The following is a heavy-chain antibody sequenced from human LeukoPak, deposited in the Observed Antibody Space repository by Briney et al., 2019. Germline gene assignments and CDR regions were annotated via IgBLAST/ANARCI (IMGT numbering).Heavy chain of an antibody. J-gene: IGHJ4*02. Sequence: GGSLRLSCAASGFTFSSYAMHWVRQAPGKGLEWVAVISYDGSNKYYADSVKGRFTISRDNSKNTLYLQMNSLRAEDTAVYYCATDRGWRTSGYYLYYFEYWGQGTLVTFSS. V-gene: IGHV3-30-3*01. CDR2: ISYDGSNK. CDR1: GFTFSSYA. CDR3: ATDRGWRTSGYYLYYFEY. D-gene: IGHD3-3*01.